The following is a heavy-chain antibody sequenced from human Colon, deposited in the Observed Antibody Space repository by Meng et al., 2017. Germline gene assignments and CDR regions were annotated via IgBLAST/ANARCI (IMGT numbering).Heavy chain of an antibody. D-gene: IGHD3-22*01. CDR3: AREGHRLGMIVDGF. J-gene: IGHJ4*02. Sequence: SETLSLTCTVSGYSISSGYYWGWIRQPPGKGLEWIGSIYHSGSTYYNPSLKSRVTISVDTSKNQFSLKLSSVTAADTAVYYCAREGHRLGMIVDGFWGQGTRVTVSS. V-gene: IGHV4-38-2*02. CDR1: GYSISSGYY. CDR2: IYHSGST.